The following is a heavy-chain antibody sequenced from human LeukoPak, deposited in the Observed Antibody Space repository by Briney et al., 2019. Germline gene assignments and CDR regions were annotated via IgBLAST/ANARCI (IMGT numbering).Heavy chain of an antibody. CDR2: ISSSSSYI. D-gene: IGHD4-17*01. CDR1: GFTFSNYE. V-gene: IGHV3-21*01. Sequence: GGSLRLSCAASGFTFSNYEMNWVRQAPGKGLEWVSSISSSSSYIYYADSVKGRFTISRDNAKNSLYLQMNSLRAEDTAVYYCLARDYDGDYYMDVWGKGTTVTVSS. J-gene: IGHJ6*03. CDR3: LARDYDGDYYMDV.